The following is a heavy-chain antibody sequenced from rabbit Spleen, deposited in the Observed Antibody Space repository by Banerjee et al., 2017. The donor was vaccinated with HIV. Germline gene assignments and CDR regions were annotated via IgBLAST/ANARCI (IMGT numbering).Heavy chain of an antibody. CDR3: ASGYSDIYFSL. CDR1: GFTFSSSYY. Sequence: QSLEESGGDLVKPEASLTLTCTASGFTFSSSYYMSWVRQAPGKGLEWIGCIATGSGTTWYASWAKGRFTISKTSSTTVTLQMTSLTAADTATYFCASGYSDIYFSLWGQGTLVTVS. J-gene: IGHJ4*01. D-gene: IGHD1-1*01. V-gene: IGHV1S40*01. CDR2: IATGSGTT.